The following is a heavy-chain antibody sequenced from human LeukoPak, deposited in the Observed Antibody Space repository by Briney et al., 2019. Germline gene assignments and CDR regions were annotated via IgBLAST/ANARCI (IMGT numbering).Heavy chain of an antibody. D-gene: IGHD5-18*01. J-gene: IGHJ4*02. Sequence: SETLSLTCAVYGGSFSGYYWSWIRQPPGKGLEWIREINHSGSTNYNPFLKSRVTISVDTSKNQFSLKLSSVTAADTAVYYCARGRGYSSWYYFDYWGQGTLVTVSS. CDR2: INHSGST. V-gene: IGHV4-34*01. CDR3: ARGRGYSSWYYFDY. CDR1: GGSFSGYY.